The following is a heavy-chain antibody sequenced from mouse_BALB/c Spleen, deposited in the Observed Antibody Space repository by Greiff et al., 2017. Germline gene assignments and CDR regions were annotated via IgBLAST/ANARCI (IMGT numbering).Heavy chain of an antibody. D-gene: IGHD1-2*01. CDR2: INPSTGYT. CDR1: GYTFTSYW. J-gene: IGHJ4*01. Sequence: QVQLKESGAELAKPGASVKMSCKASGYTFTSYWMHWVKQRPGQGLEWIGYINPSTGYTEYNQKFKDKATLTADKSSSTAYMQLSSLTSEDSAVYNCARQRPAGDAMDYWGQGTTVTVSS. V-gene: IGHV1-7*01. CDR3: ARQRPAGDAMDY.